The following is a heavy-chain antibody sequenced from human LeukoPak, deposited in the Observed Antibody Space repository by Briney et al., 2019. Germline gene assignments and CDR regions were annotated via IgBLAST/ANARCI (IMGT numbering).Heavy chain of an antibody. D-gene: IGHD6-19*01. CDR1: GGSISSYY. Sequence: SETLSLTCTVSGGSISSYYWSWIRQPPGKGLEWIGSIYYSGSTYYNPSLKSRVTISVDTSKNQFSLKLSSVTAADTAVYYCAREEAVAGTSNWGQGTLVTVSS. CDR2: IYYSGST. CDR3: AREEAVAGTSN. J-gene: IGHJ4*02. V-gene: IGHV4-59*12.